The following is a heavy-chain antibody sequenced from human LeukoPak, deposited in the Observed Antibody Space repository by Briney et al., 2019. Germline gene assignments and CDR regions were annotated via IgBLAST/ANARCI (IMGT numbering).Heavy chain of an antibody. CDR2: ISDSGRTI. J-gene: IGHJ4*02. Sequence: GGSLRLSCAASGFSFSDYYMNWLRQAPGKGLEWVSYISDSGRTIYYADSVKGRFTISRDNAQNSLFLQMKSLTVEDTAVYYCARDGSGGSPSFEDWGQGALVTVSS. CDR3: ARDGSGGSPSFED. D-gene: IGHD1-26*01. CDR1: GFSFSDYY. V-gene: IGHV3-11*04.